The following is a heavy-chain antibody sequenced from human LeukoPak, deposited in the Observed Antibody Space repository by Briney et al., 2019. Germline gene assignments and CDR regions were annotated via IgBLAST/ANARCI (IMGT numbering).Heavy chain of an antibody. D-gene: IGHD5-24*01. V-gene: IGHV4-30-4*01. CDR2: IYYSGST. CDR1: GGSISSGDYY. Sequence: PSETLSPTCTVSGGSISSGDYYWSWIRQPPGKGLEWIGYIYYSGSTYYNPSLKSRVTISVDTSKNQFSLKLSSVTAADTAVYYCARVEMATMHFDYWGQGTLVTVSS. CDR3: ARVEMATMHFDY. J-gene: IGHJ4*02.